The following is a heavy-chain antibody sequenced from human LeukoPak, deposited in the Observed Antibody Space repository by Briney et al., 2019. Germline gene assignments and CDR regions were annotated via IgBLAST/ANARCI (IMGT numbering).Heavy chain of an antibody. CDR2: IHRDGSGD. CDR3: ARDESVAVAGR. D-gene: IGHD6-19*01. V-gene: IGHV3-30*02. J-gene: IGHJ4*02. CDR1: DFSFNNYN. Sequence: GGSLRLSCAPSDFSFNNYNIHWVRQAPGKGLDWVAFIHRDGSGDSYADSVRGRFAISRDRSKNTLYLQMNSLRVEDTAMYYCARDESVAVAGRWGQGTLVTVSS.